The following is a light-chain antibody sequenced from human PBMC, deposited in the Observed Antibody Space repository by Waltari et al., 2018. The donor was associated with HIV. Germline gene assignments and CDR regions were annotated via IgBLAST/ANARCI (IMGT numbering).Light chain of an antibody. Sequence: QVVLTHSPSASASLGASVKLTCTLSSGHNNYAIAWHQQQPEKGPRYLMRVGTNGSHIKGDGIPDRFSSSSSGTERCLIISSLQSEDEADYYCQTWDTGIQVFGGGTKLTVL. CDR3: QTWDTGIQV. J-gene: IGLJ3*02. CDR2: VGTNGSH. CDR1: SGHNNYA. V-gene: IGLV4-69*01.